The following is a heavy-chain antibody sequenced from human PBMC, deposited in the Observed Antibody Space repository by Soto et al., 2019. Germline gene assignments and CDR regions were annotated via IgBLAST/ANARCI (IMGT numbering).Heavy chain of an antibody. CDR1: GFTFSSYA. CDR2: ISYDGSNK. J-gene: IGHJ4*02. Sequence: GGSLRLSCAASGFTFSSYAMHWVRQAPGKGLEWVAVISYDGSNKYYADSVKGRFTISRDNSKNTLYLQMNSLRAEDTAVYYCARDILYLIAARLPGDYWGQGTLVTVSS. CDR3: ARDILYLIAARLPGDY. V-gene: IGHV3-30-3*01. D-gene: IGHD6-6*01.